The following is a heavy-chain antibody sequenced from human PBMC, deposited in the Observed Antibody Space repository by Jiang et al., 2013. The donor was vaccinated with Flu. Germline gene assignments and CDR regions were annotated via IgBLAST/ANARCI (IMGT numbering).Heavy chain of an antibody. V-gene: IGHV3-23*01. CDR3: AKDSIQLAPRPWTFDI. CDR2: LVVVVVA. CDR1: GFTFSTYW. J-gene: IGHJ3*02. D-gene: IGHD6-6*01. Sequence: SCAASGFTFSTYWMTWVRQAPGRGWSGSQLLVVVVVAHTTQTPVKGRFTISRDNSKNTLYLQMNSLRAEDTAVYYCAKDSIQLAPRPWTFDIWGQGTMVTVSS.